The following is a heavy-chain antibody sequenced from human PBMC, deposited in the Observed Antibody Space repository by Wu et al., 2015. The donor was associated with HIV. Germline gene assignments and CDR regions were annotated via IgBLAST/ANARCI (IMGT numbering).Heavy chain of an antibody. D-gene: IGHD4-23*01. V-gene: IGHV1-18*01. CDR3: ARDVVKIGGAILDY. J-gene: IGHJ4*02. Sequence: QVQLVQSGAEVKKPGASVKVSCQASGYTFTNYGITWVRQAPGQGLEWMGSDRAPKLVTKSIYKSLRTEYSLTTDKLTNTAYMELKSLISDDTALYFCARDVVKIGGAILDYWGQGTLVTVSS. CDR2: RAPKLVT. CDR1: GYTFTNYG.